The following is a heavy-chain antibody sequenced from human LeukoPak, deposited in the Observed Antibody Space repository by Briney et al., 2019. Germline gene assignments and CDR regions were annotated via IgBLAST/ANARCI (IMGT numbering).Heavy chain of an antibody. D-gene: IGHD6-19*01. CDR1: GGSFRGYY. J-gene: IGHJ1*01. CDR3: ARGTDSSGWYAEENFQH. V-gene: IGHV4-34*01. Sequence: SGALSLPCAVSGGSFRGYYWSWIRQPPGKGLEGIGEINHSGSTNYNPSLKSRVTISVDTSKNQFSLKLSSVTAADTAVYYCARGTDSSGWYAEENFQHWGQGTLVTVSS. CDR2: INHSGST.